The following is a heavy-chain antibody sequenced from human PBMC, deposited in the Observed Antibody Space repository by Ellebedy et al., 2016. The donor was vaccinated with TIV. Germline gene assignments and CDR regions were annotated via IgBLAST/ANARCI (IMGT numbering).Heavy chain of an antibody. V-gene: IGHV3-74*01. J-gene: IGHJ3*02. CDR1: GFTFSSYW. CDR3: STVFEM. Sequence: GESLKISCAASGFTFSSYWMHWVRQAPGKGLVWVSRINSDGSSTSYADSVKGRFTISRDNAKNTLYLQMNSLRAEDTAVYYCSTVFEMWGQGTVVTVSS. CDR2: INSDGSST.